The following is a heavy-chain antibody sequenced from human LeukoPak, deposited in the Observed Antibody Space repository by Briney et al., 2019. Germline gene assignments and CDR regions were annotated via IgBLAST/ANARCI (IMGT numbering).Heavy chain of an antibody. CDR2: INPNRGDT. CDR1: GYTFTGYY. J-gene: IGHJ4*02. D-gene: IGHD7-27*01. CDR3: ARRLTGVDY. V-gene: IGHV1-2*02. Sequence: GASVKVSCKASGYTFTGYYLYWVRQAPGQGLEWMGWINPNRGDTNYAQKFQGRVTMTRDTSISTVYMELNSLRSDDTAVYYCARRLTGVDYWGQGTQVTVSS.